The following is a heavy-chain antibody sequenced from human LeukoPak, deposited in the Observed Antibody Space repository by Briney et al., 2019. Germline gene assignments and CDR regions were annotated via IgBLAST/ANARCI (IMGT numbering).Heavy chain of an antibody. D-gene: IGHD6-19*01. CDR2: IYSGGST. Sequence: SGGSLRLSCTASGFTFSSYTMNWVRQAPGKGLEWVSVIYSGGSTYYADSVKGRVTVSRDNSKNTLYLQMNSLRAEDTAVYYCARPISGWVFDYWGQGVLVTVSS. CDR3: ARPISGWVFDY. V-gene: IGHV3-66*04. J-gene: IGHJ4*02. CDR1: GFTFSSYT.